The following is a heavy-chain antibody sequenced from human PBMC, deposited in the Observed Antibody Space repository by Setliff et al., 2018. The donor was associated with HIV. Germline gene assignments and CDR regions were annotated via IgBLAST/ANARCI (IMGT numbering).Heavy chain of an antibody. D-gene: IGHD4-4*01. CDR1: GYTFTSYA. Sequence: GASVKVSCKASGYTFTSYAMHWVRQAPGQRLEWMGWINAGNGDTKYSQKFQGRVTATTDTSASTAYMELSSLRSEDTAVYYCARALYTNLAHFDYLGQGTLVTVSS. J-gene: IGHJ4*02. CDR3: ARALYTNLAHFDY. V-gene: IGHV1-3*01. CDR2: INAGNGDT.